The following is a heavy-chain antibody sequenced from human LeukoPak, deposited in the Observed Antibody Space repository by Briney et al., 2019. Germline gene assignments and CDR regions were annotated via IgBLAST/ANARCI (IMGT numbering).Heavy chain of an antibody. D-gene: IGHD4-17*01. CDR2: ISSSSSYI. CDR3: AKDSDDYGAPADY. CDR1: GFTFSSYS. J-gene: IGHJ4*02. V-gene: IGHV3-21*01. Sequence: GGSLRLSCAASGFTFSSYSMNWVRQAPGRGLEWVSSISSSSSYIYYADSVKGRFTISRDNSKNTLYLQMNSLRAEDTAVYYCAKDSDDYGAPADYWGQGTLVTVSS.